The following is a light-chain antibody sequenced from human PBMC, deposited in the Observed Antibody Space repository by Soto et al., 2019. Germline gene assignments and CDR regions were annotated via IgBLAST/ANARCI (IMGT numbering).Light chain of an antibody. CDR2: EAS. V-gene: IGLV2-23*01. CDR3: CSYAGADEGYV. CDR1: SSDVGSYNL. J-gene: IGLJ1*01. Sequence: QSALTQPPSASGSPGQSITISCTVTSSDVGSYNLVSWYQHHQGPYPKLMIYEASKRPSGVSNRFSGSTSGNTASLTISGLHGEEEADYYCCSYAGADEGYVCGTGTKLTVL.